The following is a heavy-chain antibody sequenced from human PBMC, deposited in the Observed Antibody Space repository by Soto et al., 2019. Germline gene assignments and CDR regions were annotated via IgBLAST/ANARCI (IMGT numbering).Heavy chain of an antibody. CDR1: GLTFGDHG. D-gene: IGHD3-22*01. CDR2: ISWDSDKT. J-gene: IGHJ6*02. V-gene: IGHV3-9*01. CDR3: AKDNPAVSSVPTGPYYPYYGMDV. Sequence: GGSLRLSCVASGLTFGDHGMHWVRQVPGRGVEWVSGISWDSDKTAYPDSVNRPFTISRHNAKHSLYLQMNSLRPDDTAFYYCAKDNPAVSSVPTGPYYPYYGMDVWGQGTTGTV.